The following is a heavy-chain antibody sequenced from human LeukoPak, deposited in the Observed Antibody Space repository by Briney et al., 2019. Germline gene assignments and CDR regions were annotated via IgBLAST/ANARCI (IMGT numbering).Heavy chain of an antibody. V-gene: IGHV3-33*07. CDR2: IWYDGSNK. Sequence: GGSLRLSCAASGFTFSNYAMYWVRQAPGKGLEWVAVIWYDGSNKYYADSVKGRFTISRDNSKNTLFLQMNSLRVEDTAVYYCARENGGSGSYDPSYYYGMDVWGQGTTVTVS. D-gene: IGHD3-10*01. CDR1: GFTFSNYA. J-gene: IGHJ6*02. CDR3: ARENGGSGSYDPSYYYGMDV.